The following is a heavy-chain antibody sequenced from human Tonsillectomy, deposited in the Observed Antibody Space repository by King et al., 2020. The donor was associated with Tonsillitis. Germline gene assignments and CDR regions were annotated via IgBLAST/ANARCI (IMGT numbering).Heavy chain of an antibody. D-gene: IGHD3-22*01. CDR3: AKSKDYYDGRPQGDVFDS. Sequence: VQLVESGGGLVQPGGSLRLSCAASGFTFSSYAMSWVRQAPGKGLEWVSAISGSGGSTYYADSVKGRFTISRDNSKNTLYLQMNSLRAEDTAVYYCAKSKDYYDGRPQGDVFDSWGQGKMVTVSS. V-gene: IGHV3-23*04. J-gene: IGHJ3*02. CDR1: GFTFSSYA. CDR2: ISGSGGST.